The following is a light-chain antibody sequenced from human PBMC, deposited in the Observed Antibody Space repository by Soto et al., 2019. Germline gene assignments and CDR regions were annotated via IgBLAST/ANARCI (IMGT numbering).Light chain of an antibody. CDR3: CSYTTSNTRQIV. CDR1: SSDVGGNNY. J-gene: IGLJ1*01. Sequence: QSVLTQPASVSGSPGQSITISCTGTSSDVGGNNYVSWYQHHPGKAPKLMLYDVSNRPSGVSNRFSGSKSGNTASLTISGLQPEDEADYYCCSYTTSNTRQIVFGTGTKLTVL. V-gene: IGLV2-14*03. CDR2: DVS.